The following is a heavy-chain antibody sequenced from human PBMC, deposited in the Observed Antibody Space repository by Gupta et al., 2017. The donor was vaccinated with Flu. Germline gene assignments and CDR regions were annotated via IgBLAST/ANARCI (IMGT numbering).Heavy chain of an antibody. D-gene: IGHD2-2*01. J-gene: IGHJ6*02. CDR2: ISWDGGRT. Sequence: EVQLVESGGVVVQPGGSLRLSCAASGSTFDDYTMHWVRQAPGKGLEWVSLISWDGGRTYYADSVKGRFTISRDNSKNSLYLQMNRLRTEDTALYYCAKGMGPYCSSTSCYGHYGMDVWGQGTTVTVSS. V-gene: IGHV3-43*01. CDR1: GSTFDDYT. CDR3: AKGMGPYCSSTSCYGHYGMDV.